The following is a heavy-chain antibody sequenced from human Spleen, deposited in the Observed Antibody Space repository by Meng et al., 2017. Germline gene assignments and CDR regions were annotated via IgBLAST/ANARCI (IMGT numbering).Heavy chain of an antibody. D-gene: IGHD3-16*01. V-gene: IGHV3-33*01. CDR2: IWYDGSNK. CDR1: GFTFSSYG. Sequence: GESLKISCAASGFTFSSYGMHWVRQAPGKGLEWVAVIWYDGSNKYYADSVKGRFTISRDNSKNTIYLQMNSLRVEDTAVYYCARVGASAAFGGEFLDHWGQGTLVTVSS. J-gene: IGHJ4*02. CDR3: ARVGASAAFGGEFLDH.